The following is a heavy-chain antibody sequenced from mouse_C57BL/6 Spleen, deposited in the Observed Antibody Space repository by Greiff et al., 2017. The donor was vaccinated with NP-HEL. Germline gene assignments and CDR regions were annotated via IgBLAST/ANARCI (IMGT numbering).Heavy chain of an antibody. CDR1: GYTFTDYY. J-gene: IGHJ3*01. CDR2: INPNNGGT. Sequence: VQLKQSGPELVKPGASVKISCKASGYTFTDYYMNWVKQSHGKSLEWIGDINPNNGGTSYNQKFKGKATLTVDKSSSTAYMELRSLTSEDSAVYYCASSDYPWFAYWGQGTLVTVSA. V-gene: IGHV1-26*01. D-gene: IGHD2-4*01. CDR3: ASSDYPWFAY.